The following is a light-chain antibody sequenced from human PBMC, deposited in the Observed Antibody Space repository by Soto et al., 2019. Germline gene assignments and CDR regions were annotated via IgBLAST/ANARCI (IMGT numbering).Light chain of an antibody. Sequence: SYELTQPPSESVSPGQTASITCSGDKLGDKYACWYQQKPGQSPVLVIYQDSKRPSGIPERFSGSNSGNTATLTISGTQAMDEADYYCQAWDSSTVVFGGGTQLTLL. CDR2: QDS. V-gene: IGLV3-1*01. CDR3: QAWDSSTVV. CDR1: KLGDKY. J-gene: IGLJ2*01.